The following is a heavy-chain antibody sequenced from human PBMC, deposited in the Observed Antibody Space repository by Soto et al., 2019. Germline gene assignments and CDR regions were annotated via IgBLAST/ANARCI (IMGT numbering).Heavy chain of an antibody. Sequence: TSETLSLTCTVSGGSISSYYWSWIRQPPGKGLEWIGYIYYSGSTNYNPSLKSRVTISVDTSKNQFSLKLSSVTAADTAVYYCARVSRYGSSWRYDAFDIWGQGTMVTVSS. CDR3: ARVSRYGSSWRYDAFDI. V-gene: IGHV4-59*01. J-gene: IGHJ3*02. D-gene: IGHD6-13*01. CDR1: GGSISSYY. CDR2: IYYSGST.